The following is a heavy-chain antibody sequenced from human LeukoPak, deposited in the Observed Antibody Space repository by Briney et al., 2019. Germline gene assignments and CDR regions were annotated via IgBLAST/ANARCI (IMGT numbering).Heavy chain of an antibody. Sequence: GGSLRLSCAASGFTFSSYWMSWVRQAPGKGLEWVANIKEDGSEKYYVDSVKGRFTMSRDNAKNSLYLQMNSLRAEDTAVYYCARVIAAHFFDYWGQGTLVTVSS. CDR3: ARVIAAHFFDY. V-gene: IGHV3-7*01. CDR1: GFTFSSYW. D-gene: IGHD6-6*01. CDR2: IKEDGSEK. J-gene: IGHJ4*02.